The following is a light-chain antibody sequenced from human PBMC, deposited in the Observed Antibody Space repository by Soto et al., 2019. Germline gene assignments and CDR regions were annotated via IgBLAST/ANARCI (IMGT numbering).Light chain of an antibody. J-gene: IGKJ1*01. V-gene: IGKV3-20*01. Sequence: EIVLTQWPGTLSLSPGERATLSCRAIQRFRGDSLAWYQQTPGQPPRFLIYGASSRATGIPDRFSASGSGTDLTLTISRMEPEDFAVYYCQQYGTSPKTFGPGTKVDIK. CDR1: QRFRGDS. CDR2: GAS. CDR3: QQYGTSPKT.